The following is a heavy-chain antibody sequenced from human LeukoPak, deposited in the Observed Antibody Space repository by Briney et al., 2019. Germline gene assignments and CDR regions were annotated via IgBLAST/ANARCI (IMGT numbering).Heavy chain of an antibody. Sequence: PGGSLRLSCAASGFTFDDYAMHWVRQAPGKGLEWVSGISWNSGSIGYADSVKGRFTISRDNAKNTLYLQMNSLRAEDTAVYYCAKAGIAVAGLHYWGQGTLVTVSS. D-gene: IGHD6-19*01. V-gene: IGHV3-9*01. J-gene: IGHJ4*02. CDR2: ISWNSGSI. CDR3: AKAGIAVAGLHY. CDR1: GFTFDDYA.